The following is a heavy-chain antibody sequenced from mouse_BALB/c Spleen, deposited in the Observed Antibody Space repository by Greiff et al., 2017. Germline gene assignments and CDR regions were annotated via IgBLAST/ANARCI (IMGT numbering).Heavy chain of an antibody. D-gene: IGHD1-2*01. CDR3: ARQSTTATFDY. Sequence: VESGGDLVKPGGSLKLSCAASGFTFSSYGMSWVRQTPDKRLEWVATISSGGSYTYYPDSVKGRFTISRDNAKNTLYLQMSSLKSEDTAMYYCARQSTTATFDYWGQGTTLTVSS. V-gene: IGHV5-6*01. J-gene: IGHJ2*01. CDR1: GFTFSSYG. CDR2: ISSGGSYT.